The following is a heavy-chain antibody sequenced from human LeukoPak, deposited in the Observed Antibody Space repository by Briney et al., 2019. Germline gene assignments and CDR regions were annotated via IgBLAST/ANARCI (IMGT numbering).Heavy chain of an antibody. D-gene: IGHD4-17*01. V-gene: IGHV4-59*01. J-gene: IGHJ6*02. CDR3: AREDPQTTVPEGMDV. Sequence: KPSETLSLTCTVPGGSISYYYWSWIRQSPGKGLEWIGYIYYSGTTNYNPSLKSRVTISVDTSKNQFSLQLSSVTAADTAVYYCAREDPQTTVPEGMDVWGQGTTVTVSS. CDR1: GGSISYYY. CDR2: IYYSGTT.